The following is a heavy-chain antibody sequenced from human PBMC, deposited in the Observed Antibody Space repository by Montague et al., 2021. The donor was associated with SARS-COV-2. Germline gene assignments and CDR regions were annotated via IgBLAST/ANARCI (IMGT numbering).Heavy chain of an antibody. CDR3: AREYGIAVAGTFIDC. V-gene: IGHV3-48*03. D-gene: IGHD6-19*01. CDR2: ISSSCSPI. J-gene: IGHJ4*02. Sequence: SLRLSCAASGFTFGSYEMNWFRQAPGKGPEWVSYISSSCSPIYYADSVKGRFTISRDNAKTSLYLQMNSLRAEDTAIYYCAREYGIAVAGTFIDCWGQGTLVTVSS. CDR1: GFTFGSYE.